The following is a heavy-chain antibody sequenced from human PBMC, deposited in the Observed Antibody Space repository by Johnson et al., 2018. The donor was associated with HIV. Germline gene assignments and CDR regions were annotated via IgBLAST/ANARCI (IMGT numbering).Heavy chain of an antibody. V-gene: IGHV3-66*01. CDR2: IYSGGRT. Sequence: VQLVESGGGLVQSGGSLRVSCAASGCTVSNNYMSRVRQAPGKGLEWVSLIYSGGRTYYADSVKGRFTISRDNSKNTLYLQMNNLRAEDTAVYYCARSGATTQDAFDIWGQGTMVSVSS. J-gene: IGHJ3*02. CDR1: GCTVSNNY. CDR3: ARSGATTQDAFDI. D-gene: IGHD7-27*01.